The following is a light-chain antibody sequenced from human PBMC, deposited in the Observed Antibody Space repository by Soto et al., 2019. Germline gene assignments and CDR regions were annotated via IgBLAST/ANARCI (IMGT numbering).Light chain of an antibody. V-gene: IGKV1-5*01. J-gene: IGKJ1*01. CDR3: QQYNSYSPWT. Sequence: DIQMTQSPSTLSASLGDRVTITCRASQSINNWLAWYQQKPGKAPKLLIYHASILESGVPSRFSGSGPETEFTLTISSLQPDDFATYYCQQYNSYSPWTFGQGTKVDI. CDR1: QSINNW. CDR2: HAS.